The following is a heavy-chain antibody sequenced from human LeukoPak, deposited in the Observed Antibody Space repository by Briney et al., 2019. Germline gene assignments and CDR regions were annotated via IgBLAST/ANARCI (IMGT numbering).Heavy chain of an antibody. CDR2: INWNGGST. CDR3: ARVRYCSSTSCYFSAFDI. J-gene: IGHJ3*02. Sequence: GGSLRLSCAASGFIFDDYGMSWVRQAPGKGLEWVSGINWNGGSTGYVDSVKGRFTISRDNAKNSLYLQMNSLRAEDTALYYFARVRYCSSTSCYFSAFDIWGQGTMVTVSS. V-gene: IGHV3-20*04. CDR1: GFIFDDYG. D-gene: IGHD2-2*01.